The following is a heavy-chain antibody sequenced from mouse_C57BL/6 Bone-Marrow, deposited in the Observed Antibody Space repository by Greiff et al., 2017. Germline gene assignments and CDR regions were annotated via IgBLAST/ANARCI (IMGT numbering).Heavy chain of an antibody. Sequence: QLQQSGAELVRPGASVKLSCTASGFNIKDYYMHWVKQRPEQGLEWIGRIDPEDGDTEYAPKFRGKATMTADTSSNTAYLQLSSLTSEDTAVYYCTTGYYGSSYVEYFDVWGTGTTVTVSS. CDR2: IDPEDGDT. V-gene: IGHV14-1*01. CDR1: GFNIKDYY. D-gene: IGHD1-1*01. CDR3: TTGYYGSSYVEYFDV. J-gene: IGHJ1*03.